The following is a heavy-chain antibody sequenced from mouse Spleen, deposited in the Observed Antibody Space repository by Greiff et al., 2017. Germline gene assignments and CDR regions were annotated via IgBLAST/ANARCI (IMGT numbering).Heavy chain of an antibody. CDR2: IRNKANGYTT. D-gene: IGHD2-4*01. CDR3: ASYYDYYAMDY. J-gene: IGHJ4*01. Sequence: EVMLVESGGGLVQPGGSLRLSCATSGFTFTDYYMSWVRQPPGKALEWLGFIRNKANGYTTEYSASVKGRFTISRDNSQSILYLQMNTLRAEDSATYYCASYYDYYAMDYWGQGTSVTVSS. V-gene: IGHV7-3*02. CDR1: GFTFTDYY.